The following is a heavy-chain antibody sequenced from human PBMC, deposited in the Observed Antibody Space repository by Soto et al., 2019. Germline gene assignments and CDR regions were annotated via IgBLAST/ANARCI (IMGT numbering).Heavy chain of an antibody. CDR2: IYYSGST. Sequence: SETLSLTCTVSGGSISSYYWSWIRQPPGKGLEWIGYIYYSGSTNYNPSLKSRVTISVDTSKNQFSLKLSSVTAADTAVYYCARGGAYYYGMDVWGQGTTVTVSS. CDR3: ARGGAYYYGMDV. V-gene: IGHV4-59*08. D-gene: IGHD1-26*01. J-gene: IGHJ6*02. CDR1: GGSISSYY.